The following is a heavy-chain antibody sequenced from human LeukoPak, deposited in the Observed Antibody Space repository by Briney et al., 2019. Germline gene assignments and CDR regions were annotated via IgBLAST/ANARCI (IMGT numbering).Heavy chain of an antibody. CDR1: GFTFSSYE. J-gene: IGHJ4*02. D-gene: IGHD6-13*01. V-gene: IGHV3-48*03. Sequence: PGGSLRLSCAASGFTFSSYEMNCVRQAPRKGLEWVSYISSSRSTIYYADSVKGPFTISTDNAEHSLYLQMNRLRAEDTAVYYCARIGYSSSCFDYWGQGTLVTVCS. CDR2: ISSSRSTI. CDR3: ARIGYSSSCFDY.